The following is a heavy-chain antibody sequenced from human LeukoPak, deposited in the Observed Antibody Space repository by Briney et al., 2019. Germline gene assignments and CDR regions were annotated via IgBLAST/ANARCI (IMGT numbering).Heavy chain of an antibody. Sequence: ASVKVSCKASGYTFTGYYMHWVRQAPGQGLEWMGWINPNSGGTNYAQKFQGRVTMTRDTSISTAYMELSRLRSDDTAVYYCARERRSYGRIAARLGWFDPWGQGTLVTVSS. CDR3: ARERRSYGRIAARLGWFDP. V-gene: IGHV1-2*02. D-gene: IGHD6-6*01. CDR2: INPNSGGT. CDR1: GYTFTGYY. J-gene: IGHJ5*02.